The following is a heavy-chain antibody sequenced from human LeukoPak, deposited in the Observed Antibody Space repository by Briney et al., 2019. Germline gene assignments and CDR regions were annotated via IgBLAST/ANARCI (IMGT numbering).Heavy chain of an antibody. CDR1: GFKFSDHY. J-gene: IGHJ6*02. CDR3: CKISIHSNNRMDV. D-gene: IGHD1/OR15-1a*01. V-gene: IGHV3-72*01. Sequence: HPGGSQRLSCAASGFKFSDHYIDWVRQAPGKGLEWVGRSRNKASSYTTEYAASVEGRFTISRDVSESSLYLQMNSLRTEDTDVFYWCKISIHSNNRMDVWGQGTPVTGS. CDR2: SRNKASSYTT.